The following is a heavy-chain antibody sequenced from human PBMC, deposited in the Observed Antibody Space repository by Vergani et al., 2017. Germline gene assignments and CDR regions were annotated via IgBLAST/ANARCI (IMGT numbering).Heavy chain of an antibody. CDR3: ARLGIAAAGTGGFDY. Sequence: QLQLQESGPGLVKPSETLSLTCTVSGGSISSSSYYWGWIRQPPGKGLEWIGSLYYSGSTYYNPSLKSRVTISVDTSKNQFSLKLSSVTAADTAVYYCARLGIAAAGTGGFDYWGQGTLVTVSS. V-gene: IGHV4-39*01. J-gene: IGHJ4*02. CDR1: GGSISSSSYY. D-gene: IGHD6-13*01. CDR2: LYYSGST.